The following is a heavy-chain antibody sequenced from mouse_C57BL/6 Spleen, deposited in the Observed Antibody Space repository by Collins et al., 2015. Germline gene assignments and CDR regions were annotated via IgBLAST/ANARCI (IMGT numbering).Heavy chain of an antibody. CDR1: GYTFTDHT. V-gene: IGHV1-78*01. Sequence: QVQLQQSDAELVKPGASVKISCKVSGYTFTDHTIHWMKQRPEQGLEWIGYIYPRDGSTKYNENFKVKATLTADKSSSTAYMQLTSLTSEDSAVYFCARSPHWYYYIMDYWDQGTSVTVSS. CDR3: ARSPHWYYYIMDY. CDR2: IYPRDGST. J-gene: IGHJ4*01. D-gene: IGHD4-1*01.